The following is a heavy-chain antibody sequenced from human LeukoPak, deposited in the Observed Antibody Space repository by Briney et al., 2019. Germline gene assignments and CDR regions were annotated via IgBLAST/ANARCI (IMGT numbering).Heavy chain of an antibody. Sequence: PGGSLRLSCAASGFTFSSYGMHWVRQAPGKGLEWVAVISYDGSNKYYADSVKGRFTISRDNSKNTLYLQMNSLRAEDTAVYYCAKEALSGSGSYSFDYWGQRTLATVSS. CDR3: AKEALSGSGSYSFDY. J-gene: IGHJ4*02. V-gene: IGHV3-30*18. CDR1: GFTFSSYG. CDR2: ISYDGSNK. D-gene: IGHD3-10*01.